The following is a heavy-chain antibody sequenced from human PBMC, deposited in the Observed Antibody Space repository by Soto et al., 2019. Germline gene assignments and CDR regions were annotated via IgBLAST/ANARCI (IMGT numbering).Heavy chain of an antibody. J-gene: IGHJ3*02. V-gene: IGHV4-39*01. CDR1: GDSIRSSSYY. CDR2: MYYSGST. D-gene: IGHD3-16*01. Sequence: QLQLQESGPGLVKPSETLSLTCTVSGDSIRSSSYYWGWIRQPPGKGLEWIGSMYYSGSTYYNPSLKSRVTISVDTSKNQLSLKLRSVTAADTAVYYCATSPTSFGGNGFDIWGQGTMVTVSS. CDR3: ATSPTSFGGNGFDI.